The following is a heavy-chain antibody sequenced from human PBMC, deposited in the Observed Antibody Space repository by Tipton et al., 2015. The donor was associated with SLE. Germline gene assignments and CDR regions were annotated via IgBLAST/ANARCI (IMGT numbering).Heavy chain of an antibody. J-gene: IGHJ4*02. D-gene: IGHD1/OR15-1a*01. Sequence: SLRLSCATSGFTFTNYWMNWVRQAQGKGLEWVANIKQDGSEKYYVDSVKGRFTISRDNARNLLFLQMNSLRAEDTALYYCARGRRNILWGQGALVTVSS. CDR3: ARGRRNIL. CDR2: IKQDGSEK. CDR1: GFTFTNYW. V-gene: IGHV3-7*01.